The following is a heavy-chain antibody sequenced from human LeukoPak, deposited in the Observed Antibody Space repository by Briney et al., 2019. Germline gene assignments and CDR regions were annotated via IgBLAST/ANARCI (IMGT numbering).Heavy chain of an antibody. CDR3: AREGDYDSSGLDY. Sequence: LSLXXXVSXXXISSSNXWSWVRQPPGKGLEWIGEIYHSGSTNYNPSLKSRVTISVDKSKNQFSLKLSSVTAADTAVYYCAREGDYDSSGLDYWGQGTLVTVSS. D-gene: IGHD3-22*01. CDR2: IYHSGST. J-gene: IGHJ4*02. CDR1: XXXISSSNX. V-gene: IGHV4-4*02.